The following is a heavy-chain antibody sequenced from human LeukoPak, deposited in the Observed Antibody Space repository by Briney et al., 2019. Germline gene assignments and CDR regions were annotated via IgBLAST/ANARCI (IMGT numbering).Heavy chain of an antibody. J-gene: IGHJ6*03. Sequence: ASVKVSCKASGGTFSSYAISWVRQAPGQGLEWMGRIIPIYGTANYAQKFQGRVTITTDESTSPAYMELSSLRSEDTAVYYCARTYYDFWSPSTDYYYYMDVWGKGTTVTVSS. CDR1: GGTFSSYA. CDR2: IIPIYGTA. V-gene: IGHV1-69*05. CDR3: ARTYYDFWSPSTDYYYYMDV. D-gene: IGHD3-3*01.